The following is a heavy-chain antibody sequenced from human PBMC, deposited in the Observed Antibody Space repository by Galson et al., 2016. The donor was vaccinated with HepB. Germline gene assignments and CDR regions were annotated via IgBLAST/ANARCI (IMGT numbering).Heavy chain of an antibody. Sequence: SLRLSCAASGLTVSSNYMDWVRQAPGKGLEWVSVFYSSGKTAHADSVEGRFTVSRDTSKNMLYLQMNSLRAEDTAIYYCVREVYGGALDYWGQGTLVSVSS. CDR2: FYSSGKT. CDR3: VREVYGGALDY. J-gene: IGHJ4*02. D-gene: IGHD4-23*01. CDR1: GLTVSSNY. V-gene: IGHV3-53*01.